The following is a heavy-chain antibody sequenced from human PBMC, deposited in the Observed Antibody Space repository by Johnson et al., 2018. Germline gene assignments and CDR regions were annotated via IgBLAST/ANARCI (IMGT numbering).Heavy chain of an antibody. CDR1: GFTFSSYG. D-gene: IGHD3-10*01. CDR3: TKAIRGLVPRFGEVPGAFDI. V-gene: IGHV3-30*18. J-gene: IGHJ3*02. CDR2: ISSEGSKK. Sequence: QVQLVESGGGVVQPGRSLRLSCAASGFTFSSYGMHWVRQAPGKGLEWVAVISSEGSKKYYADSVKGRFTISRDNSKNTVYLQMKSLGDDDPAVYYCTKAIRGLVPRFGEVPGAFDIWGQGTMVTVSS.